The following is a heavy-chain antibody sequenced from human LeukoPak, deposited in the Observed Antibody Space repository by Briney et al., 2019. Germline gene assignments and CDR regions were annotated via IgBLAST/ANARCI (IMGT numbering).Heavy chain of an antibody. Sequence: SETLSLTCTVCGGSISSYYWSWIRQPPGKGLEGLGYIYYSGSTNYNPSLKSRVTISVDTSKNQFSLKLSSVTAADTAVYYCARVERQWLLWYFDLWGRGTLVTVSS. D-gene: IGHD6-19*01. J-gene: IGHJ2*01. CDR2: IYYSGST. CDR3: ARVERQWLLWYFDL. CDR1: GGSISSYY. V-gene: IGHV4-59*01.